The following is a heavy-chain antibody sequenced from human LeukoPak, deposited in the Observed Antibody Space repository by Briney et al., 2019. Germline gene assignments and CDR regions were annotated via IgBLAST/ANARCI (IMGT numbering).Heavy chain of an antibody. J-gene: IGHJ4*02. D-gene: IGHD3-10*01. Sequence: SETLSLTCTVSGYSISSGYYWGWFRQPPGKGLEWIGSIYHSRSTYYNPSLKSRVTISADTSKKPLSLRMSTVTAADTAVYYCARDPGARGYWGQGTLVTVSS. CDR1: GYSISSGYY. V-gene: IGHV4-38-2*02. CDR2: IYHSRST. CDR3: ARDPGARGY.